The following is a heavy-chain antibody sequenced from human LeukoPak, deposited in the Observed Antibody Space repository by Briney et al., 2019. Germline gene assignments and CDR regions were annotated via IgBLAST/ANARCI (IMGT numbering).Heavy chain of an antibody. V-gene: IGHV1-2*02. CDR1: GYTFTGYY. CDR3: ARVVTRYYYYYGMDV. J-gene: IGHJ6*02. D-gene: IGHD5-18*01. CDR2: INPNSGGT. Sequence: ASVKVSCKASGYTFTGYYMHWVRQAPGQGLEWMGWINPNSGGTNYAQKFRGRVTMTRDTSISTAYMELSRLRSDDTAVYYCARVVTRYYYYYGMDVWGQGTTVTVSS.